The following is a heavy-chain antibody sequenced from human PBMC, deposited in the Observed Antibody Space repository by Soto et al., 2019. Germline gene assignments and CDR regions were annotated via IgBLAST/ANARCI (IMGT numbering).Heavy chain of an antibody. J-gene: IGHJ4*02. Sequence: SLSLSCTASGFTFENYAMHWVRQAPGKGLEWVSGISWNRGTIGYADSVKGRFTISRDNAKNSLYLQMDSMRPEDTAFYYCAKDKLYSNFEYYFDYWGRGTLVTVSA. CDR3: AKDKLYSNFEYYFDY. CDR2: ISWNRGTI. D-gene: IGHD4-4*01. V-gene: IGHV3-9*01. CDR1: GFTFENYA.